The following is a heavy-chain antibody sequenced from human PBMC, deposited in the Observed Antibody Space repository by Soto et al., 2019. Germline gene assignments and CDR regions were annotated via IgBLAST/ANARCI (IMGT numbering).Heavy chain of an antibody. V-gene: IGHV2-5*02. J-gene: IGHJ3*02. D-gene: IGHD3-16*01. CDR1: GFSLSTSGVG. CDR2: IYWDDDE. Sequence: QITLKESGPTLVKPTQTLTLTCSFSGFSLSTSGVGVGWIRQPPGKALEWLALIYWDDDERYSPSLKSRLTITKDTSKNQVVLTMTNMDPVDTATYYCAHIGAEYPPDAFDIWGQGTMVTVSS. CDR3: AHIGAEYPPDAFDI.